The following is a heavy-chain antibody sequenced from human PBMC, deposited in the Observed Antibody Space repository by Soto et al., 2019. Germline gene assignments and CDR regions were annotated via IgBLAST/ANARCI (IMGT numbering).Heavy chain of an antibody. V-gene: IGHV3-33*01. CDR1: GFTFSSYG. D-gene: IGHD2-21*02. CDR3: ARRGDPFDY. J-gene: IGHJ4*02. CDR2: IWYDGSNK. Sequence: QVQLVESGGGVVQPGRSLRLSCAASGFTFSSYGMHWVRQAPGKGLEWVAVIWYDGSNKYYADSVKGRFTISRDNSKHTLYLQMNSLRAEDTAVYYCARRGDPFDYWGQGPLVTVSS.